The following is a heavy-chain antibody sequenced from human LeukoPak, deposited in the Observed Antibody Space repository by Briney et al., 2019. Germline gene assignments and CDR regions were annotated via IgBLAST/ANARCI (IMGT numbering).Heavy chain of an antibody. CDR2: INQDGREK. CDR3: ARESHANYDY. J-gene: IGHJ4*02. D-gene: IGHD1-7*01. Sequence: PGGSLRLSCAASGFHFSSYWMSWVRQPPGKGLEGVANINQDGREKFYLDPVKGRFTVTRDNAKNSLYLQMNSLRAEDTAVYFCARESHANYDYWGQGTLVTVSS. V-gene: IGHV3-7*01. CDR1: GFHFSSYW.